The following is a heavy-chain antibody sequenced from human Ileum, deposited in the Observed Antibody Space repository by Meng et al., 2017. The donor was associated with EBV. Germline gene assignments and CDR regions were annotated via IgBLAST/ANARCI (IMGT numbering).Heavy chain of an antibody. Sequence: VRRQGPGPGLVKPSGTLSLTCAVSGDSISSNNWWSWVRQPPGKGLEWIGEIYHSGSTNYTPSFKSRVTMSVDKSKNQISLNLSSVTAADTAVYYCASGRDYAWHSWGRGTLVTVSS. CDR1: GDSISSNNW. J-gene: IGHJ4*02. D-gene: IGHD4-17*01. CDR3: ASGRDYAWHS. V-gene: IGHV4-4*02. CDR2: IYHSGST.